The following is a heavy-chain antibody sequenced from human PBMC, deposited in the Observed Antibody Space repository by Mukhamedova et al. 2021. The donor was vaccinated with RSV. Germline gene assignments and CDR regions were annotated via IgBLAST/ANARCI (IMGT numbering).Heavy chain of an antibody. V-gene: IGHV4-30-4*08. CDR2: ITFGGNT. Sequence: TVSGGSVSSVNYFWTWIRQAPGKSLEWLGHITFGGNTYYDPALNSRITISLDPSRNQFDLNLTSVTAADTAVYYCARGLGLFD. D-gene: IGHD6-25*01. CDR1: GGSVSSVNYF. J-gene: IGHJ3*01. CDR3: ARGLGLFD.